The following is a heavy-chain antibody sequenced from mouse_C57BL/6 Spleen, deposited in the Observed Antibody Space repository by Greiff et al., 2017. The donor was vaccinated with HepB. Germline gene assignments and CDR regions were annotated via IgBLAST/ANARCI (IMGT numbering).Heavy chain of an antibody. CDR2: INPSSGYT. CDR1: GYTFTSYW. J-gene: IGHJ2*01. V-gene: IGHV1-7*01. Sequence: VQLQESGAELAKPGASVKLSCKASGYTFTSYWMHWVKQRPGQGLEWIGYINPSSGYTKYNQKFKDKATLTADKSSSTAYMQLSSLTYEDSAVYYCARCLEVYYDYDLDYFDYWGQGTTLTVSS. CDR3: ARCLEVYYDYDLDYFDY. D-gene: IGHD2-4*01.